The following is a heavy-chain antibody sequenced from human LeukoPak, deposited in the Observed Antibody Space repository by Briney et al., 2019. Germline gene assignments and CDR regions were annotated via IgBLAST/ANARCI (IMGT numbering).Heavy chain of an antibody. J-gene: IGHJ5*02. CDR2: IYWDDDK. CDR3: AHRRGATITSNWFDP. CDR1: GFSLSTSGVG. V-gene: IGHV2-5*02. Sequence: SGPTLGNPTQTLTLTCTFSGFSLSTSGVGVGWIRQPPGKGLEWLALIYWDDDKRYSPSLKSRLTITKDTSKTQVVLTMTNMDPVDTATYYCAHRRGATITSNWFDPWGQGTLVTVSS. D-gene: IGHD5-12*01.